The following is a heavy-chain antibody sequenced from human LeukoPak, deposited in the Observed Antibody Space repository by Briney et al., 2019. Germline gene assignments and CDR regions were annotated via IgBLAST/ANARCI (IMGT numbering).Heavy chain of an antibody. Sequence: GESLKTSCKDSGYSSTSYWIGWVRQMPGKGLEWMGIIYPGDSDTRYSPSFQGQVTISADKSINTAYLQWSSLKASDTAIYYCARRGEAMDPFDYWGQGTLVTVSS. CDR3: ARRGEAMDPFDY. CDR1: GYSSTSYW. V-gene: IGHV5-51*01. CDR2: IYPGDSDT. D-gene: IGHD5-18*01. J-gene: IGHJ4*02.